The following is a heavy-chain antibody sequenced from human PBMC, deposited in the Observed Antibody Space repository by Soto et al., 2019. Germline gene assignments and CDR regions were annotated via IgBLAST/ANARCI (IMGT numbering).Heavy chain of an antibody. CDR2: IDPSDSYT. CDR1: GYSFTSYW. CDR3: AAHRLTRRSYGYVYYYYGMDV. J-gene: IGHJ6*02. Sequence: GESLKISCKGSGYSFTSYWISWVRQMPGKGLEWMGRIDPSDSYTNYSPSFQGHATISADKSISTAYLQWSSLKATETAMYYCAAHRLTRRSYGYVYYYYGMDVWGQGTTVTVSS. D-gene: IGHD5-18*01. V-gene: IGHV5-10-1*01.